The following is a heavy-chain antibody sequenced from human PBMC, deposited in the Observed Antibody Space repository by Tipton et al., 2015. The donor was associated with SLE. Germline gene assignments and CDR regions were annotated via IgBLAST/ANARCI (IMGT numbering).Heavy chain of an antibody. Sequence: TLSLTCTVSGGSISSYYWSWIRQPPGKGLEWIGYIYYSGSTNYNPSLKSRVTISVDMSKNQFSLKLSSVTAADTAVYYCARDDTIFGVADYWGQGTLVTVSS. CDR3: ARDDTIFGVADY. D-gene: IGHD3-3*01. J-gene: IGHJ4*02. V-gene: IGHV4-59*12. CDR2: IYYSGST. CDR1: GGSISSYY.